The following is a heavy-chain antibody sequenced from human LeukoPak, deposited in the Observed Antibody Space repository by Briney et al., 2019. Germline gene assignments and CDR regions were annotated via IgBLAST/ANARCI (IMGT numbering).Heavy chain of an antibody. CDR3: ARGQWLPVFDF. CDR1: GGFNTHYY. J-gene: IGHJ4*02. V-gene: IGHV4-59*01. D-gene: IGHD3-22*01. CDR2: IYHSGST. Sequence: SETLSLTCSVSGGFNTHYYWTWMRQPPGKGLELIGYIYHSGSTKYNPSLNSRVSISVNTSKNHFSLKLSSVTAADTAVYYCARGQWLPVFDFWGQGILVTVSS.